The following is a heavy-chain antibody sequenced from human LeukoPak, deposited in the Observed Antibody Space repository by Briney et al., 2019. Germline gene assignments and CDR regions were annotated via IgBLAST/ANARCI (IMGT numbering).Heavy chain of an antibody. J-gene: IGHJ4*02. CDR1: GFTFSSYA. Sequence: GGSLRLSCAASGFTFSSYAMNWVRQAPGKGLEWVSVISGSGTSTFYADSVKGRFSISRDNSKNTLYLQMNSLRVEDTAIYYCAKYSGDYFGDYWGQGNLVTVSS. CDR2: ISGSGTST. CDR3: AKYSGDYFGDY. D-gene: IGHD1-26*01. V-gene: IGHV3-23*01.